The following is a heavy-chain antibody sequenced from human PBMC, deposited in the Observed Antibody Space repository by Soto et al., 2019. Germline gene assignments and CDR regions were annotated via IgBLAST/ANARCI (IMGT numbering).Heavy chain of an antibody. V-gene: IGHV4-59*01. J-gene: IGHJ3*02. CDR3: ARGYYDSRGQSNTFDI. CDR2: VYYSGST. CDR1: GASISSSY. Sequence: SETLSLTCTVSGASISSSYWSWIRQSPGKGLEWIGFVYYSGSTNYNPSLKSRVTISVDTSKNQFSLKLTSVTAADTAVYYCARGYYDSRGQSNTFDIWGQGTMVT. D-gene: IGHD3-22*01.